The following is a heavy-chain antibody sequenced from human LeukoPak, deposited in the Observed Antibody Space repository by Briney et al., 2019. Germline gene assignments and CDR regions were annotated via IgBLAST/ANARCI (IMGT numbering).Heavy chain of an antibody. CDR1: GFTFSSYA. CDR3: AKPYYYDRSGYLPEYFQH. J-gene: IGHJ1*01. V-gene: IGHV3-23*01. CDR2: ISGSGGST. D-gene: IGHD3-22*01. Sequence: GGSLRLSCAVSGFTFSSYARRWVRQAPGKGLEWVSAISGSGGSTYYADSVKGRYTISRDYSKTTLYLQMNNLRAKDTAVYCCAKPYYYDRSGYLPEYFQHWGQGTLVTVSS.